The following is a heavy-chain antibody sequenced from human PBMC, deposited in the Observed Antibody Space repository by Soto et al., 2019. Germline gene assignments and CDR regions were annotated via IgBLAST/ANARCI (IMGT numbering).Heavy chain of an antibody. Sequence: PGGSLRLSCTASGFTLSSNWIHWVRQAPGRGLVWVSRIDGEGSGTSYADSVRGRFSISRDIAKNTVYLQMNSLGSEDTAIYFCATVFEIWGQGT. D-gene: IGHD3-9*01. CDR1: GFTLSSNW. CDR3: ATVFEI. J-gene: IGHJ4*02. V-gene: IGHV3-74*01. CDR2: IDGEGSGT.